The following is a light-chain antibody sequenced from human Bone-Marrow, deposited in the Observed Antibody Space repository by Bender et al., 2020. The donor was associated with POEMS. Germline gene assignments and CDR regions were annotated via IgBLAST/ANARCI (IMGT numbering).Light chain of an antibody. CDR1: TGAVTIDNF. CDR3: LLYYRGVRV. CDR2: STT. Sequence: QTVVTQEPSLTVSPGGPVTLTCASSTGAVTIDNFPNWFHQKPGHAPRALIYSTTDKHSWTPARFSGSLRLGRAALTLSDVQPEDEAVYYCLLYYRGVRVFGGGTKLTVL. J-gene: IGLJ3*02. V-gene: IGLV7-43*01.